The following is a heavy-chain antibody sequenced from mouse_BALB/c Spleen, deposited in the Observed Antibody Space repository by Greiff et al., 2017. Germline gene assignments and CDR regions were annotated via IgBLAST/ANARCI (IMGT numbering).Heavy chain of an antibody. CDR2: ISSGGSYT. D-gene: IGHD1-2*01. CDR3: ASFITTATWFAY. Sequence: EVQLVESGGGLVKPGGSLKLSCAASGFTFSSYAMSWVRQSPEKRLEWVAEISSGGSYTYYPDTVTVRFTISRDNAKNTLYLEMSSLRSEDTAMYYCASFITTATWFAYWGQGTLVTVSA. V-gene: IGHV5-9-4*01. J-gene: IGHJ3*01. CDR1: GFTFSSYA.